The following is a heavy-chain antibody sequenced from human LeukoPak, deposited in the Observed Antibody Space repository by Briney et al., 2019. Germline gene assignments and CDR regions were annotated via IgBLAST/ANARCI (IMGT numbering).Heavy chain of an antibody. V-gene: IGHV1-3*01. J-gene: IGHJ3*02. D-gene: IGHD4-17*01. Sequence: GASVKVSCKASGYTFTSYAMHWVRQAPGQRLEWMGWINAGNGNTKYSHKFQGRVTITRDTSASTAYMELSSLRSEDTAVYYCARRRSGDYDAFDIWGQGTMVTVSS. CDR2: INAGNGNT. CDR1: GYTFTSYA. CDR3: ARRRSGDYDAFDI.